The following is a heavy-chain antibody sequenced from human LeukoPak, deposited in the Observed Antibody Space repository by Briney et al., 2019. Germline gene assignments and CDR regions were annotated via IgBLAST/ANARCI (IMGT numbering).Heavy chain of an antibody. Sequence: ASVKVSCKVSGYTLTELSMHWVRQAPGKGLEWMGGFDPEDGETIYAQKFQGRVTMTEDTSTDTAYMELSSLRSEDTAVYYCATGGLGELSLAYWGQGTLVTVSS. J-gene: IGHJ4*02. CDR1: GYTLTELS. CDR3: ATGGLGELSLAY. CDR2: FDPEDGET. V-gene: IGHV1-24*01. D-gene: IGHD3-16*02.